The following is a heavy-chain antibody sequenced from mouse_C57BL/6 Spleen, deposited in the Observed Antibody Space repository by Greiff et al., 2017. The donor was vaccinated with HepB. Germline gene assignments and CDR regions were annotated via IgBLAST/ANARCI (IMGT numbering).Heavy chain of an antibody. CDR2: ISSGSSTI. V-gene: IGHV5-17*01. Sequence: EVMLVESGGGLVKPGGSLKLSCAASGFTFSDYGMHWVRQAPEKGLEWVAYISSGSSTIYYADTVKGRFTISRDNAKNTLFLQMTSLRSEDTAMYYCARLLLRGAMDYWGQGTSVTVSS. CDR3: ARLLLRGAMDY. J-gene: IGHJ4*01. D-gene: IGHD1-1*01. CDR1: GFTFSDYG.